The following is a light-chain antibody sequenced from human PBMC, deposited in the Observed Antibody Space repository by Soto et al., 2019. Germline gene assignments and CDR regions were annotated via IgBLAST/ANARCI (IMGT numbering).Light chain of an antibody. V-gene: IGKV1-5*01. Sequence: DIQMTQSPSTLSASVGDRVTITCRADQSITRWLAWFQQKPGKAPSLLIYDATNLQPGVPSRFSGSGSGTEFTLTISSLQTDDGAPYYCQQDNGYSHSFGQGTRVEIK. CDR1: QSITRW. J-gene: IGKJ2*01. CDR3: QQDNGYSHS. CDR2: DAT.